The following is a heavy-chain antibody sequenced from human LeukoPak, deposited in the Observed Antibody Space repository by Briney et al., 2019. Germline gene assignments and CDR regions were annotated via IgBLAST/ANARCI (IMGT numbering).Heavy chain of an antibody. J-gene: IGHJ6*03. CDR3: AGNRDYYYYYYMDV. D-gene: IGHD4-23*01. Sequence: PGGSLRLSCAASGFTFSSYAMSWVRQAPGKGLEWVSAISGSGGSTYYADSVKGRFTISRDNCKNTLYLQMNSLRAEDTAVYYCAGNRDYYYYYYMDVWGKGTTVTVSS. V-gene: IGHV3-23*01. CDR1: GFTFSSYA. CDR2: ISGSGGST.